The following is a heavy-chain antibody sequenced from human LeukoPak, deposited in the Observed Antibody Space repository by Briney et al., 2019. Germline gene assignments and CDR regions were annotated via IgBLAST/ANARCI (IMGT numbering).Heavy chain of an antibody. CDR2: IYYSGNT. V-gene: IGHV4-39*01. CDR3: ARNIAVAGRGDYMDV. D-gene: IGHD6-19*01. Sequence: PSETLSLTCTVSGGSISSSSYYWGWIRQPPGKGLEWIGSIYYSGNTYYNPSLKSRVTISVDTSKNQFSLKLSSVTAADTAVYYCARNIAVAGRGDYMDVWGKGTTVTISS. J-gene: IGHJ6*03. CDR1: GGSISSSSYY.